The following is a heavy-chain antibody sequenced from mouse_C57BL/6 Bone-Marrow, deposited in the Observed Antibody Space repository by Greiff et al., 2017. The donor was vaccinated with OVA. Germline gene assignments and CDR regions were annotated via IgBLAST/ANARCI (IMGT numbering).Heavy chain of an antibody. CDR2: IDPSDSET. J-gene: IGHJ3*01. Sequence: QVQLQQPGAELVRPGSSVKLSCKASGYTFTSYWMHWVKQRPIQGLEWIGNIDPSDSETHYNQKFKDKATLTVDKSSSTAYMQLSSLTSEDSAVYYCAREGIFDYGYDDVAWFAYWGQGTLVTVSA. CDR1: GYTFTSYW. CDR3: AREGIFDYGYDDVAWFAY. D-gene: IGHD2-2*01. V-gene: IGHV1-52*01.